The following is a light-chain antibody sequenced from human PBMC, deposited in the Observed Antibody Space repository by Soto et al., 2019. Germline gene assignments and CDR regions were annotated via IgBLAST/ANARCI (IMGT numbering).Light chain of an antibody. CDR2: KAS. J-gene: IGKJ2*01. V-gene: IGKV1-5*03. CDR1: QSISSW. CDR3: QQYNSYSPLT. Sequence: DIQMTQSPSTLSASVGDRVTITYRASQSISSWLAWYQQKPGKAPKLLIYKASSLESGVPSRFSGSGSGTEFTLTISSLQPDDFATYYCQQYNSYSPLTFGQGTKLEIK.